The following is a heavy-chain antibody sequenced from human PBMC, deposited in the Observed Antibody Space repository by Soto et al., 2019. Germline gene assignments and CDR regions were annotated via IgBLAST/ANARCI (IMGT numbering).Heavy chain of an antibody. CDR1: GGSFSGYY. V-gene: IGHV4-34*01. CDR3: ARGVGLYCSGGSCYSGWVDY. J-gene: IGHJ4*02. D-gene: IGHD2-15*01. CDR2: INHSGST. Sequence: QVQLQQWGAGLLKPSETLSLTCAVYGGSFSGYYWSWIRQPPGKGLEWIGEINHSGSTNYNPSLKSRVTISVDTSKNQFSLKLSSVTVADTAVYYCARGVGLYCSGGSCYSGWVDYWGQGTLVTVSS.